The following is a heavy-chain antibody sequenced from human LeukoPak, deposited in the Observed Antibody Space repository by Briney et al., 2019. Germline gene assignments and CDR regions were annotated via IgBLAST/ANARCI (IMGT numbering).Heavy chain of an antibody. J-gene: IGHJ3*02. V-gene: IGHV3-23*01. CDR2: ISASGDVT. CDR1: GFTFSSYS. Sequence: GGSLRLSCGASGFTFSSYSMNWVRQAPGRGLEWVSAISASGDVTFYADSLRGRFTISRDNSKSTLYLQMNGLRAEDTAIFYCAKSLFTSATGTGRAFHIWGQGTRVTVSS. CDR3: AKSLFTSATGTGRAFHI. D-gene: IGHD1-1*01.